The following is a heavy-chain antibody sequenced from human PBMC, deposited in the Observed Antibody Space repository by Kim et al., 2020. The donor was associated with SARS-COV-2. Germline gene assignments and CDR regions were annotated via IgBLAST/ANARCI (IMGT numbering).Heavy chain of an antibody. D-gene: IGHD6-19*01. J-gene: IGHJ4*02. CDR3: ARTLAVAGNDY. Sequence: RYDPAFQGRVTISADKSISTAYLQWSSLKASDTAMYYCARTLAVAGNDYWGQGTLVTVSS. V-gene: IGHV5-51*01.